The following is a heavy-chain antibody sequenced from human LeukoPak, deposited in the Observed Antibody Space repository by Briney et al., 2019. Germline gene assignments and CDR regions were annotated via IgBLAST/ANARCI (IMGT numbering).Heavy chain of an antibody. CDR2: FDPEDGET. Sequence: ASVKVSCKASKYTFTDNYVHWVRQAPGKGLEWMGGFDPEDGETIYAQKFQGRVTMTEDTSTDTAYMELSSLRSEDTAVYYCATDRSGKHSYYYYYGMDVWGQGTTVTVSS. J-gene: IGHJ6*02. D-gene: IGHD4-23*01. V-gene: IGHV1-24*01. CDR1: KYTFTDNY. CDR3: ATDRSGKHSYYYYYGMDV.